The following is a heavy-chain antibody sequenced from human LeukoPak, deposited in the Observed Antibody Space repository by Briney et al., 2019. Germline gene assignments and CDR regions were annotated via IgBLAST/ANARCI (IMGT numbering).Heavy chain of an antibody. CDR2: ISPRGDIT. CDR1: GFTFSSYE. V-gene: IGHV3-23*01. Sequence: GGSLRLSCAASGFTFSSYEMNWVRQAPGKGLEWVSGISPRGDITYYKDSVRGRFTISRDNFKNTVSLQLNSLRAEDTAMYYCAKDDDWGRFNHWGQGTLVTVSS. D-gene: IGHD3-16*01. J-gene: IGHJ1*01. CDR3: AKDDDWGRFNH.